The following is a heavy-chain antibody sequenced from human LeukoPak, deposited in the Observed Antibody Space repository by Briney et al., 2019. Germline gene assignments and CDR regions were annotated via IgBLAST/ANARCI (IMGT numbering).Heavy chain of an antibody. CDR2: IYYSGST. J-gene: IGHJ4*02. CDR1: GGSISSGGYY. CDR3: ASHSQIVPGYFDY. V-gene: IGHV4-31*03. Sequence: PSETLSLTCTVSGGSISSGGYYWSWIRQHPGKGLEWIGYIYYSGSTYYNPSLKSRVTISVDTSKNQFSLKLSSVTAADTAVYYCASHSQIVPGYFDYRGQGTLVTVFS. D-gene: IGHD3-16*02.